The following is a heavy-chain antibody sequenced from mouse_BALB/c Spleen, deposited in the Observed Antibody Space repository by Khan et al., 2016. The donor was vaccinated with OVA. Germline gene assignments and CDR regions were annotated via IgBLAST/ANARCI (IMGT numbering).Heavy chain of an antibody. CDR1: GHTFTKYG. D-gene: IGHD2-10*01. Sequence: QIQLVQSGPELKKPGETVKISCKASGHTFTKYGMNWVKQAPGKGLKWMGWINTYTGEPTYADDFNGRFAFSLETSDSTAYLQINNLKNEDTATYFCARHPYFSYVMDNWGQGTSVTVSS. CDR2: INTYTGEP. V-gene: IGHV9-3-1*01. CDR3: ARHPYFSYVMDN. J-gene: IGHJ4*01.